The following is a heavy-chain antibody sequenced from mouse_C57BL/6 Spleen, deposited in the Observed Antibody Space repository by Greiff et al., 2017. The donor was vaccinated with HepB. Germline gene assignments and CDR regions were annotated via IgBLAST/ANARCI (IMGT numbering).Heavy chain of an antibody. J-gene: IGHJ4*01. CDR2: ISYSGST. V-gene: IGHV3-1*01. Sequence: DVHLVESGPGMVKPSQSLSLTCTVTGYSITSGYDWHWIRHFPGNKLEWMGYISYSGSTNYNPSLKSRISITHDTSKNHFFLKLNSVTTEDTATYYCARGLGLYYYAMDYWGQGTSVTVSS. CDR1: GYSITSGYD. CDR3: ARGLGLYYYAMDY. D-gene: IGHD6-5*01.